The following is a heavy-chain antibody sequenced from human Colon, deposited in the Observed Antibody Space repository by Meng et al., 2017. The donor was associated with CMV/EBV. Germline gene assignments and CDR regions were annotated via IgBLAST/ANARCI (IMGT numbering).Heavy chain of an antibody. Sequence: GESLKISCAASGFTFSSYSMNWVRQAPGKGLEWVSYISSSSTIYYADSVKGRFTISRDNAKNLMYLQMNSLRAEDTAVYYCAVQVGPTERYFDIWGRGTLVTVSS. CDR1: GFTFSSYS. CDR2: ISSSSTI. CDR3: AVQVGPTERYFDI. V-gene: IGHV3-48*04. D-gene: IGHD1-26*01. J-gene: IGHJ2*01.